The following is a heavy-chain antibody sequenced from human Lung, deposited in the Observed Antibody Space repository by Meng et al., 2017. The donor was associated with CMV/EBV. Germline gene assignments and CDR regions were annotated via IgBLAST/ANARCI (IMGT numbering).Heavy chain of an antibody. D-gene: IGHD3-22*01. CDR1: GFTFNTYA. CDR2: ISYDGSNK. J-gene: IGHJ6*04. Sequence: GESLKISCAASGFTFNTYAMHCVRQAPGKGLEWVAVISYDGSNKYTADSVQGRLTISRDNSKNNLYLQMNSLTVEDTAVYYCVRDQGGESMIAVLIERFGMDVWGKGTTVTVSS. V-gene: IGHV3-30-3*01. CDR3: VRDQGGESMIAVLIERFGMDV.